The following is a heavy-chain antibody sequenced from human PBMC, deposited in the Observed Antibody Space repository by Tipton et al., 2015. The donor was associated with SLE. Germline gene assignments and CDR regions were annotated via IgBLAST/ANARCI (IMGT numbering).Heavy chain of an antibody. CDR1: GGSVSSSSKY. V-gene: IGHV4-39*07. CDR3: ARLHGYSYGLNWFDP. J-gene: IGHJ5*02. CDR2: LYYTGTTT. Sequence: LRLSCTVSGGSVSSSSKYWAWIRQPPGKGLEWIGCLYYTGTTTYYNSFLKSRVTMSVDTSKNQFSLRLTSVIAADTAVYYCARLHGYSYGLNWFDPWGQGTLISVSS. D-gene: IGHD5-18*01.